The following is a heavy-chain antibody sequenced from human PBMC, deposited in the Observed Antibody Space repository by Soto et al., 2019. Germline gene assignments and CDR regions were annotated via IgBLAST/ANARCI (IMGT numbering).Heavy chain of an antibody. CDR1: GFKFSKYGYG. D-gene: IGHD2-2*02. V-gene: IGHV3-30*18. Sequence: HPGGSLRFSCTISGFKFSKYGYGMHWVRQSPGKGLEWVAFISFDGSYKYYVHSVQGRFTVSRDNSENTLYLELNSLLAEDTAVYYRAKNQYTNRDPVVNDMNVWSRGTTIAVSS. J-gene: IGHJ6*02. CDR3: AKNQYTNRDPVVNDMNV. CDR2: ISFDGSYK.